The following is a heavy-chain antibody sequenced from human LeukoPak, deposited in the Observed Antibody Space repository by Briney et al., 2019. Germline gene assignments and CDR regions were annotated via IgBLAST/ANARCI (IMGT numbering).Heavy chain of an antibody. J-gene: IGHJ5*02. Sequence: GGSLRLSCAASGFTFSSYGMHWVRQAPGKGLEWVAVISYDGSNKYYADSVKGRFPISRDNSKNTLYLQMNSLRAEDTAVYYCANFDTFDPWGQGTLVTVSS. V-gene: IGHV3-30*18. CDR3: ANFDTFDP. CDR1: GFTFSSYG. CDR2: ISYDGSNK.